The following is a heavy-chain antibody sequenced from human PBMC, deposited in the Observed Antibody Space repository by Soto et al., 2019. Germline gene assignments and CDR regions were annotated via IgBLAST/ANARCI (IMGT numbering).Heavy chain of an antibody. D-gene: IGHD5-12*01. CDR1: GGTFSSYT. CDR3: ARGVYSGYEYGYYYYYMDV. J-gene: IGHJ6*03. V-gene: IGHV1-69*02. CDR2: IIPIRGIA. Sequence: QVQLVQSGAEVKKPGSSVKVSCKASGGTFSSYTISWVRQAPGQGLEWVGRIIPIRGIANYAQKFKGRVTITADKSTNTAYMELSSRRSEDTAVYYCARGVYSGYEYGYYYYYMDVWGKGTTVTVSS.